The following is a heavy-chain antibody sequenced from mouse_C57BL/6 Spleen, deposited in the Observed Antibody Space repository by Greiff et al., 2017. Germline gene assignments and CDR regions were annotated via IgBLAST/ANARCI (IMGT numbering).Heavy chain of an antibody. J-gene: IGHJ4*01. CDR1: GFTFTDYY. CDR2: ISNKANGYTT. CDR3: ERDDGYLYAMDY. D-gene: IGHD2-3*01. V-gene: IGHV7-3*01. Sequence: EVKLVESGAGLVQPGASLSLSCAASGFTFTDYYMSWVRQPPGKALEWLGCISNKANGYTTEYSASVKGLFTISRDKSQSILYLQMNALRAEDSATDYCERDDGYLYAMDYWGQGTSLTVSS.